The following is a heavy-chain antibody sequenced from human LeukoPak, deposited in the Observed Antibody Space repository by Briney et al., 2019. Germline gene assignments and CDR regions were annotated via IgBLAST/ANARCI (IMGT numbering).Heavy chain of an antibody. Sequence: GGSLRLSCVASGFSFSSYWMSWVRQAPGKGLEWVAVISYDGSNKYYADSVKGRFTISRDNSKNTLYLQMNSLRAEDTAVYYCARDSNGDLDYWGQGTLVTVSS. V-gene: IGHV3-30-3*01. CDR2: ISYDGSNK. D-gene: IGHD4-17*01. J-gene: IGHJ4*02. CDR3: ARDSNGDLDY. CDR1: GFSFSSYW.